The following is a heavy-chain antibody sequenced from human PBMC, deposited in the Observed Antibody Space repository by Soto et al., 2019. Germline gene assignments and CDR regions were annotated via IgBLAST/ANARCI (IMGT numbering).Heavy chain of an antibody. Sequence: QVQLVQSGAEVKKPGASVKVSCKASGYTFTSYGIRWVRQAPGQGLEWMGWISAYNGNTNYAQKLQGRVTMTTDTSPSKAYMELRSLRSDDTAVYYCARSRVGVLSSSSGGDYWGKGTPVTVSS. CDR1: GYTFTSYG. CDR2: ISAYNGNT. V-gene: IGHV1-18*01. CDR3: ARSRVGVLSSSSGGDY. J-gene: IGHJ4*02. D-gene: IGHD6-6*01.